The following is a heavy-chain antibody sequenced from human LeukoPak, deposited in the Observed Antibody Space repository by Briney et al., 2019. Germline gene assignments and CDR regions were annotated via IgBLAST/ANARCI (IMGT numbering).Heavy chain of an antibody. CDR1: GFTFSNYW. J-gene: IGHJ6*02. CDR3: AKDNCGGDCYASYYYGMDV. CDR2: NSYDGSNK. D-gene: IGHD2-21*02. V-gene: IGHV3-30*18. Sequence: GGSLRLSCVVSGFTFSNYWMTWVRQAPGKGLEWVAVNSYDGSNKYYADSVKGRFTISRDNSKNTLYLQMNSLRPEDTAVYFYAKDNCGGDCYASYYYGMDVWGQGTTVTVSS.